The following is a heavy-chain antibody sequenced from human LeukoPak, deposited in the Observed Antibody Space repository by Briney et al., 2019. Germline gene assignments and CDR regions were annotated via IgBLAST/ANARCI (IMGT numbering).Heavy chain of an antibody. CDR2: INHSGST. CDR1: GGSFSGYY. CDR3: ARGGRGRAARHFDY. V-gene: IGHV4-34*01. D-gene: IGHD6-6*01. J-gene: IGHJ4*02. Sequence: SETLSLTCAVYGGSFSGYYWSWIRRPPGKGLEWIGEINHSGSTNYNPSLKSRVTISVDTSKNQFSLKLSSVTAADTAVYYCARGGRGRAARHFDYWGQGTLVTVSS.